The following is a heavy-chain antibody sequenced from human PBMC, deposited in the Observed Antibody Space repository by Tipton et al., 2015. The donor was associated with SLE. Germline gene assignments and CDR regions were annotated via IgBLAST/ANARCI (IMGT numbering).Heavy chain of an antibody. D-gene: IGHD3-10*01. CDR2: INPNNGVV. Sequence: QVQLVQSGAEVKKPGASVKVSCVASGFTFTSHYIHWVRQAPGQGPEWMGWINPNNGVVNYAQNFRGRVTMTRDTSISTAYMELNSLKSGDTAVYFCAREAVYHGSGSYNPFDYWGQGTLVIVSS. V-gene: IGHV1-2*02. J-gene: IGHJ4*02. CDR1: GFTFTSHY. CDR3: AREAVYHGSGSYNPFDY.